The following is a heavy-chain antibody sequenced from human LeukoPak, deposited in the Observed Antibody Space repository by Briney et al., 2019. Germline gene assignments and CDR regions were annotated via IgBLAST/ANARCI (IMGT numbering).Heavy chain of an antibody. D-gene: IGHD3-22*01. CDR1: GFTFSNYA. CDR2: INGGGGGGT. Sequence: GGSLRLSCAASGFTFSNYAMSWVRQAPGKGLEWVSGINGGGGGGTFHADSVKGRFTISRDNSKNTLYLQMNSLRAEDTAVYYCAKGHPGIVVVITFLDYWGQGTLVTVSS. J-gene: IGHJ4*02. V-gene: IGHV3-23*01. CDR3: AKGHPGIVVVITFLDY.